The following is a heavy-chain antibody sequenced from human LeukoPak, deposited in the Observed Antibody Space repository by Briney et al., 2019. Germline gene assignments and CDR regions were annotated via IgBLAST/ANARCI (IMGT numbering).Heavy chain of an antibody. CDR3: ARDYYDSSGQLHAGAHAFDI. V-gene: IGHV3-33*01. J-gene: IGHJ3*02. D-gene: IGHD3-22*01. CDR1: GFTFRTFG. Sequence: PGRSLRLSCAASGFTFRTFGMHWVRQAPGKWLEWVAIIWYDGINKYCADSVKGRFTISRDNSKNTLYLQMNNLRAEDTAVYYCARDYYDSSGQLHAGAHAFDIWGQGTMVTVSS. CDR2: IWYDGINK.